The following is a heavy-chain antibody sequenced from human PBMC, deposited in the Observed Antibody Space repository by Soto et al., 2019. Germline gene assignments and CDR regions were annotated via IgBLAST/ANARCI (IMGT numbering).Heavy chain of an antibody. CDR3: ARYRFWSGYYQVQAFDY. Sequence: PSETLSLTCTVSGGSISSSSYYWGWIRQPPGKGLEWIGSIYYSGSTYYNPSLKSRVTISVDTSKNQFSLKLSSVTAADTAVYYCARYRFWSGYYQVQAFDYWGQGTLVTVSS. J-gene: IGHJ4*02. CDR2: IYYSGST. CDR1: GGSISSSSYY. D-gene: IGHD3-3*01. V-gene: IGHV4-39*01.